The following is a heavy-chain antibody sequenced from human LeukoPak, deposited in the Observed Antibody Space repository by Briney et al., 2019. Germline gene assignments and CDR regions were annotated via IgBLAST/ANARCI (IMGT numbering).Heavy chain of an antibody. CDR3: ASQVRGRDRPRYCSSTSCYKDYYGMDV. CDR2: IYYSGST. V-gene: IGHV4-59*08. J-gene: IGHJ6*02. CDR1: GGSISSYY. D-gene: IGHD2-2*02. Sequence: SETLSLTCTVSGGSISSYYWSWIRQPPGKGLEWIGYIYYSGSTNYNPSLKSRVTISVDTSKNQFSLRVSSVTAADTAVYYCASQVRGRDRPRYCSSTSCYKDYYGMDVWGQGTTVTVSS.